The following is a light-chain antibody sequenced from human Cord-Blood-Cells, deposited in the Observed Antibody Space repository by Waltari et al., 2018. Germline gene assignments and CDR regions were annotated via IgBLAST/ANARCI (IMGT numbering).Light chain of an antibody. V-gene: IGLV1-40*01. J-gene: IGLJ1*01. CDR3: QSYDSSLSGYV. Sequence: QSVLTQPPSVSGAPGQRVPISCTGSSSNIGAGYDVPWYQQLPGPAPKLLIYGNSKRPSGVPDRFSGSKSGTSASLAITGLQAEDEADYYCQSYDSSLSGYVFGTGTKVTVL. CDR2: GNS. CDR1: SSNIGAGYD.